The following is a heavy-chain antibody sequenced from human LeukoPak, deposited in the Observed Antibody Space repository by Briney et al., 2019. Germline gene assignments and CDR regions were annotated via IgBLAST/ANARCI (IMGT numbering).Heavy chain of an antibody. D-gene: IGHD1-26*01. Sequence: SETLSLTCAVPGGSFSGYFWSWLRQPPGKGLEWIGRIYTSGSTNYNPSLKSRVTMSVDTSKNQFSLKLSSVTAADTAVYYCARLSGSYFHYFDYWGQGTLVTVSS. CDR3: ARLSGSYFHYFDY. J-gene: IGHJ4*02. CDR1: GGSFSGYF. V-gene: IGHV4-4*07. CDR2: IYTSGST.